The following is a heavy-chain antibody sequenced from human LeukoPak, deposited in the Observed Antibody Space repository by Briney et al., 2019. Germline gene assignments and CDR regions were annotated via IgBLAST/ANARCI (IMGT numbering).Heavy chain of an antibody. CDR1: GGSFSGYY. Sequence: SETLSLTCAVYGGSFSGYYWSWIRQPPGKGLEWIGEINHSGSTNYNPSLKSRVTISVDTSKNQFSLKLSSVTAADTAVYYCARREVGYYFDYWGQGTLVTVSS. CDR2: INHSGST. CDR3: ARREVGYYFDY. J-gene: IGHJ4*02. V-gene: IGHV4-34*01. D-gene: IGHD3-16*01.